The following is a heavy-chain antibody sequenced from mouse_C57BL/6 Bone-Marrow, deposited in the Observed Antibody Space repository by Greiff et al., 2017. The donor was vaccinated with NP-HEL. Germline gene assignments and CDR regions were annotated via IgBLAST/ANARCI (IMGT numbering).Heavy chain of an antibody. CDR1: GYTFTSYW. CDR2: IYPGSGST. V-gene: IGHV1-55*01. D-gene: IGHD1-1*01. CDR3: ARRVITTVWEYFDY. J-gene: IGHJ2*01. Sequence: QVQLQQPGAELVKPGASVKMSCKASGYTFTSYWITWVKQRPGQGLEWIGDIYPGSGSTNYNEKFKSKATLTVDTSSSTAYMQLSSLTSEDSAVYYCARRVITTVWEYFDYWGQGTTLTVSS.